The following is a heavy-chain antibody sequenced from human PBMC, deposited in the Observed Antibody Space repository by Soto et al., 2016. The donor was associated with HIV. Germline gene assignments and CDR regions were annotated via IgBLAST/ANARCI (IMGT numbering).Heavy chain of an antibody. D-gene: IGHD3-10*01. CDR3: ARVVPAGGSLGVFDY. CDR2: ISAHNGNT. J-gene: IGHJ4*02. Sequence: QVQLVQSGAEVKKPGASVKVSCKASGYTFTSYGISWVRQAPGQGLEWMGWISAHNGNTNYAQKLQGRVTMTTDTSTSTAYMELRSLRSDDTAVYYCARVVPAGGSLGVFDYWGQGTLVTVSS. CDR1: GYTFTSYG. V-gene: IGHV1-18*01.